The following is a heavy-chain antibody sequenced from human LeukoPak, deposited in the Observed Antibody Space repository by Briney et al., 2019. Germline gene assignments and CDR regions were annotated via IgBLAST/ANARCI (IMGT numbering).Heavy chain of an antibody. Sequence: TSETLSLTCTVSGGSISSYYWSWIRQPPGKGLEWIGYIYYSGSTNYNPSLKSRVTISVDTSKNQFSLKLSSATAADTAVYYCASNYYGSGSLDYWGQGTLVTVSS. CDR3: ASNYYGSGSLDY. CDR1: GGSISSYY. D-gene: IGHD3-10*01. CDR2: IYYSGST. V-gene: IGHV4-59*08. J-gene: IGHJ4*02.